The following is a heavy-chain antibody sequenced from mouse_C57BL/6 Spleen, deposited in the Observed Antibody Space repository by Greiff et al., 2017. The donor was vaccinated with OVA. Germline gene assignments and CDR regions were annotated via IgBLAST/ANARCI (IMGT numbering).Heavy chain of an antibody. Sequence: EVKVVDSGEGLVKPGGSLKLSCAASGFTFSSYAMSWVRQTPGQGLEWVAYISRGGDYIYYADTVKGRFTISRDNARTTLYLQMSSLKAEDTAMYYCTRGGYDQGYFDYWGQGTTLTVSA. V-gene: IGHV5-9-1*02. CDR1: GFTFSSYA. J-gene: IGHJ2*01. CDR3: TRGGYDQGYFDY. D-gene: IGHD2-14*01. CDR2: ISRGGDYI.